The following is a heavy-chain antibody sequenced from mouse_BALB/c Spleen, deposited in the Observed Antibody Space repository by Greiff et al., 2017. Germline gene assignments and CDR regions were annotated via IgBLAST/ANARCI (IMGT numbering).Heavy chain of an antibody. J-gene: IGHJ2*01. CDR3: VRHPGYAYFDY. D-gene: IGHD3-1*01. Sequence: GGGLVQPKGSLRLSCAASGFTFNTYAMNWVRQAPGKGLEWVARIRSKSNNYATYYADSVKDRFTISRDDSQSMLYLQMNNLKTEDTAMYYCVRHPGYAYFDYWGQGTTLTVSS. CDR2: IRSKSNNYAT. V-gene: IGHV10-1*02. CDR1: GFTFNTYA.